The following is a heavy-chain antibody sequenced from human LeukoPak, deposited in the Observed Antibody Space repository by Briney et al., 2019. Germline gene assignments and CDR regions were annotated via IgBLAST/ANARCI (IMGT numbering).Heavy chain of an antibody. D-gene: IGHD3-22*01. CDR3: AKESVVVITLWYFDL. Sequence: GGSLRLSCAASGFTFSSYAMSCVRQAPGKGLEWVSAIMGSGGSTYYADSVKRWLTISRDDSKNTLYLQMNSLRAEDTAVYYCAKESVVVITLWYFDLWGRGTLVTVSS. CDR2: IMGSGGST. V-gene: IGHV3-23*01. CDR1: GFTFSSYA. J-gene: IGHJ2*01.